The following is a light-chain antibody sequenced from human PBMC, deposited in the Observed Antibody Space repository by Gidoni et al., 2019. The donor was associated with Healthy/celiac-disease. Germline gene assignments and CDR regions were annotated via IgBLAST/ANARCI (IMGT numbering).Light chain of an antibody. CDR1: SSDVGGYNY. J-gene: IGLJ2*01. Sequence: QSALTLPRPVSASPGQSVTISCTGTSSDVGGYNYVSWYQHHTGNAPKLMIYDVSKRPSGVPDRFSGSKSGNTASLTISGLQDEDESDCYCCSYAGRNVVFGGGTKLTVL. CDR2: DVS. CDR3: CSYAGRNVV. V-gene: IGLV2-11*01.